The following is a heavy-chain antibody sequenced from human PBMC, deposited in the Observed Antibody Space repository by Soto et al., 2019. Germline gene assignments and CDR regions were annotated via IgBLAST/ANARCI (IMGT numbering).Heavy chain of an antibody. J-gene: IGHJ4*02. CDR3: AVVKRFTLVRAVIKISSFDY. CDR2: INHSGAS. V-gene: IGHV4-34*01. D-gene: IGHD3-10*01. CDR1: GGAFSGYF. Sequence: PSETLSLTCAVDGGAFSGYFWSWIRQTPGKGLEWIGEINHSGASNYNPSLKSRVTISGDTSKNQFSLKLNSVTAADTAVYYSAVVKRFTLVRAVIKISSFDYWGPGTLVAVSS.